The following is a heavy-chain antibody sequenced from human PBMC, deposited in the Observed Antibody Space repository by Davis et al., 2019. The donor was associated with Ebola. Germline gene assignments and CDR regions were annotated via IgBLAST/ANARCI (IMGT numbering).Heavy chain of an antibody. CDR1: GFTFSSYG. Sequence: GESLKISCAASGFTFSSYGMHWVRQAPGKGLEWVALISDDGNRNHYADSVKGRFTISRDNSKNTLYLQMSSLRPEETAMYYCAKSRAAGPRGGNWFDPWGQGTLVTVSS. J-gene: IGHJ5*02. CDR2: ISDDGNRN. D-gene: IGHD6-13*01. V-gene: IGHV3-30*18. CDR3: AKSRAAGPRGGNWFDP.